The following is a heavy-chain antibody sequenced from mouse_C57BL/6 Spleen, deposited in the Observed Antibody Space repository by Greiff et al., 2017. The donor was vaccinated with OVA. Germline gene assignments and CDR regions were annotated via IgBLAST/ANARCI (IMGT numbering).Heavy chain of an antibody. D-gene: IGHD2-5*01. V-gene: IGHV1-80*01. CDR3: ARSAYYSNYPMDY. CDR1: GYAFSSYW. J-gene: IGHJ4*01. CDR2: IYPGDGDT. Sequence: VQLQQSGAELVKPGASVKISCKASGYAFSSYWMNWVKQRPGKGLEWIGQIYPGDGDTNYNGKFKGKATLTADKSSSTAYMQLSSLTSEDSAVYFCARSAYYSNYPMDYWGQGTSVTVSS.